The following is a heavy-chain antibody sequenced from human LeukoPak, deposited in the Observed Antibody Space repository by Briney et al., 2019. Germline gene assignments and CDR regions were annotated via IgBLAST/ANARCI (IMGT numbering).Heavy chain of an antibody. D-gene: IGHD3/OR15-3a*01. CDR2: ISSSSSTI. CDR3: ARSAMGYDFSNLLFDY. V-gene: IGHV3-48*04. Sequence: GGSLRLSRAASGFTFSSYSMNWVRQAPGKGLEWVSYISSSSSTIYYADSVKGRFTISRDNAKNSLYLQMNSLRAEDTAVYYCARSAMGYDFSNLLFDYWGQGTLVTVSS. J-gene: IGHJ4*02. CDR1: GFTFSSYS.